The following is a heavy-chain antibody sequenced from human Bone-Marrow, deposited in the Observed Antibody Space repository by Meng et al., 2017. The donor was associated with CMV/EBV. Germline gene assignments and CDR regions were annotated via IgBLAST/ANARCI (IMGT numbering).Heavy chain of an antibody. V-gene: IGHV4-39*01. CDR2: IYYSGST. Sequence: SETLSLTCTVSGGSISSSSYYWGWIRQPPGKGLEWIGNIYYSGSTYYNASLKSRATISVDTSERQFSLKLSSVTAADTALYYCARIVVTRSYYYYGMDVWGQGTTVTVSS. CDR1: GGSISSSSYY. CDR3: ARIVVTRSYYYYGMDV. D-gene: IGHD1-1*01. J-gene: IGHJ6*02.